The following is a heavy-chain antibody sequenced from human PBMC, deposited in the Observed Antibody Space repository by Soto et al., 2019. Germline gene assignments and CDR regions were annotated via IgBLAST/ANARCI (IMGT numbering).Heavy chain of an antibody. V-gene: IGHV3-9*01. CDR3: ARGLSAVTSYLDY. J-gene: IGHJ4*02. CDR1: GFTFDDYV. Sequence: EVQLVESGGGLVQPGRSLRLSCVASGFTFDDYVMHWVRQVPGKGLEWVSGISWNRGNIDYADSVKGRFTISRDNAMNSLYLQMNSLRPEDTALYYCARGLSAVTSYLDYWGQGTLVTVSS. D-gene: IGHD2-21*02. CDR2: ISWNRGNI.